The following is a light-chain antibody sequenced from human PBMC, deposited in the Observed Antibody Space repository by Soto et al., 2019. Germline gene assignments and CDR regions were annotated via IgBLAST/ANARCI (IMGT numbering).Light chain of an antibody. J-gene: IGKJ4*02. CDR2: GAS. CDR1: KAIGSS. V-gene: IGKV1-9*01. CDR3: QQLNSYPFT. Sequence: IQLTQSPSSLSASVGDSVTITCRASKAIGSSFARYQQKTGKVPEVLIYGASTLQNGVTSRFSSSASATAFTLTISSLQPQDFATYYCQQLNSYPFTFGGGTKVDIK.